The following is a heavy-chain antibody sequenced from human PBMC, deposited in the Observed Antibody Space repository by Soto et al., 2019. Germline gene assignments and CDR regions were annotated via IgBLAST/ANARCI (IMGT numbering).Heavy chain of an antibody. CDR1: GFTFSGSA. Sequence: GGSLRLSCAASGFTFSGSAMHWVRQAPGKGLVWVSRINSGASTTNYADSVKGRFTISRDNAKNTLYLQMDSLTAEDTAVYYCARGPSGWFGYDYWGQGTLVTVSS. J-gene: IGHJ4*02. V-gene: IGHV3-74*01. CDR2: INSGASTT. D-gene: IGHD6-19*01. CDR3: ARGPSGWFGYDY.